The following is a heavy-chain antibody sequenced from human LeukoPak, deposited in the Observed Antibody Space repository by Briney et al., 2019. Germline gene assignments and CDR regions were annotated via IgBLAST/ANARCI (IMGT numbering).Heavy chain of an antibody. J-gene: IGHJ4*02. CDR3: ARDRYYYGSGSSFDY. D-gene: IGHD3-10*01. CDR1: GFTFDDYA. V-gene: IGHV3-9*01. Sequence: GGSLRLSCAASGFTFDDYAMHWVRQAPGKGLEWVSGISWNSGSIGYADSVKGRFTISRDNAKNSLYLQMNSLRAEDTAVYYCARDRYYYGSGSSFDYWGQGTLVTVSS. CDR2: ISWNSGSI.